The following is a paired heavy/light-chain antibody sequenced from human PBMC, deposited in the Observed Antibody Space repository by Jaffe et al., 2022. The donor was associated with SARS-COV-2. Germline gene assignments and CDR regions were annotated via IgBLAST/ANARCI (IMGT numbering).Heavy chain of an antibody. CDR3: ARQHGDYEFNYYYYYMDV. V-gene: IGHV4-39*01. CDR1: DGSISSSRYY. D-gene: IGHD4-17*01. CDR2: IYYSGST. J-gene: IGHJ6*03. Sequence: QLQLQESGPGLVKPSETLSLTCSVSDGSISSSRYYWGWIRQPPGKGLEWIGSIYYSGSTYYNPSLKSRVTISVDTSKNQFSLKLSSVTAADTAVYYCARQHGDYEFNYYYYYMDVWGKGTTVTVSS.
Light chain of an antibody. J-gene: IGKJ3*01. V-gene: IGKV1-39*01. CDR3: QQSYTTLIFT. CDR1: QSISSY. Sequence: DIQMTQSPSSLSASVGDRVTITCRASQSISSYLNWYQQKPGKAPKLLIYATSSLQSGVPSRFSGSGSGTDFTLTISSLQPEDFATYYCQQSYTTLIFTFGPGTKVDIK. CDR2: ATS.